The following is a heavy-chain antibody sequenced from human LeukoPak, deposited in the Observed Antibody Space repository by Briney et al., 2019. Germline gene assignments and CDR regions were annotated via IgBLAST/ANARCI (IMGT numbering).Heavy chain of an antibody. CDR1: GYTFTSYD. Sequence: GASVKVSCEASGYTFTSYDINWVRQATGQGLEWMGWMNPNSGNTGYAQKFQGRVTMTRNTSISTAYMELSSLRSEDTAVYYCARGYSSSWLSAGREDAFDIWGQGTMVTVSS. CDR2: MNPNSGNT. J-gene: IGHJ3*02. CDR3: ARGYSSSWLSAGREDAFDI. V-gene: IGHV1-8*01. D-gene: IGHD6-13*01.